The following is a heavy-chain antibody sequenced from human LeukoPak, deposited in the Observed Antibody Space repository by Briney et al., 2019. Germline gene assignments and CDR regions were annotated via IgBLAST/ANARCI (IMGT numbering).Heavy chain of an antibody. J-gene: IGHJ4*02. CDR3: ARPVNGDYMYYFDC. V-gene: IGHV4-39*01. Sequence: PSETLSLTCTVSGGSISSSSYYWGWIRQPPGKGLEWIGSIYYSGSTYYNPSLKSRVTISVDTSKNQFSLKLSSVTAADTAVYYCARPVNGDYMYYFDCWGQGTLVTVSS. D-gene: IGHD4-17*01. CDR2: IYYSGST. CDR1: GGSISSSSYY.